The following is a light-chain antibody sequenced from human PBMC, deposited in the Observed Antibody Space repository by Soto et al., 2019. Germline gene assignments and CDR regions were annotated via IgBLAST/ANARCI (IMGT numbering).Light chain of an antibody. V-gene: IGKV1-12*01. J-gene: IGKJ2*01. CDR1: QYIGIS. Sequence: DIQMTQSPSFVSASVGDRFSITCRASQYIGISLVWYQQKPGKAPKLLIYAASALQSGVPSRFSGSGSGTDFSLTIDSLQPEDFATYYCQQAYTTPYTFGQGTKLEIK. CDR2: AAS. CDR3: QQAYTTPYT.